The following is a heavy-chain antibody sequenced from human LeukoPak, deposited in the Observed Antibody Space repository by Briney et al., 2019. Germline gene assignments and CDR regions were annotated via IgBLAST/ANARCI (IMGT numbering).Heavy chain of an antibody. J-gene: IGHJ6*03. D-gene: IGHD6-25*01. Sequence: ASVKVSCKASGYTFTSYGISWVRQAPGQGLEWMGWISAYNGNTNYAQKLQGRVTMTTDTSTSTAYMELRSLRSDDTAVYYCARSPQIKYQRLIKGIYMDVWGKGTTVTVSS. V-gene: IGHV1-18*01. CDR1: GYTFTSYG. CDR3: ARSPQIKYQRLIKGIYMDV. CDR2: ISAYNGNT.